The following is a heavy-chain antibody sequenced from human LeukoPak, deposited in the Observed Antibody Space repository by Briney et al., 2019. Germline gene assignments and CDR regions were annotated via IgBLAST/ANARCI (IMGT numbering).Heavy chain of an antibody. V-gene: IGHV3-21*01. D-gene: IGHD3-10*01. Sequence: GRSLRLSCAASGFTLSSYSMNWVRQAPGKGLEWVSSISRSSAYIYYADSVKGRFTISRDNAKNSLYLQMNSLRAEDTAVYYCASFPPYMVRTDAFDIWGQGTMVTVSS. CDR1: GFTLSSYS. CDR3: ASFPPYMVRTDAFDI. J-gene: IGHJ3*02. CDR2: ISRSSAYI.